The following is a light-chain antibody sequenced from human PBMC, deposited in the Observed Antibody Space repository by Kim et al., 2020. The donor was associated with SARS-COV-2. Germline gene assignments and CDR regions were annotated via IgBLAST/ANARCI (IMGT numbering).Light chain of an antibody. CDR1: SSNLGAGYD. CDR2: GDT. Sequence: QRVTISCTGSSSNLGAGYDVHWYQQLPGTAPKLLIHGDTKRPSGVPDRFSGSKSGTSASLAITGLQAEDEADYYCQSFDSSLRAWVFGGGTQLTVL. CDR3: QSFDSSLRAWV. J-gene: IGLJ3*02. V-gene: IGLV1-40*01.